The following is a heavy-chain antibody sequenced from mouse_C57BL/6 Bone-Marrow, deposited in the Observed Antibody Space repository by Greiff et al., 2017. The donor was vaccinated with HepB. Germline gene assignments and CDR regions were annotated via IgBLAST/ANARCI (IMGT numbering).Heavy chain of an antibody. CDR2: ISNGGGST. CDR3: ARHTDYYAMDY. CDR1: GFTFRDYY. J-gene: IGHJ4*01. Sequence: EVMLVESGGGLVQPGGSLKLSCAASGFTFRDYYMYWVRQTPEKRLEWVAYISNGGGSTYYPDTVKGRFTISRDNAKNTLYLQMSRLKSEDTAMYYCARHTDYYAMDYWGQGTSVTVSS. V-gene: IGHV5-12*01.